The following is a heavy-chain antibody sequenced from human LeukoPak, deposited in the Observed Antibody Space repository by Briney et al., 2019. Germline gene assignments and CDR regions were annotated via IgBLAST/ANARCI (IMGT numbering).Heavy chain of an antibody. CDR3: ARGPRITIFGVVMANDAFDI. V-gene: IGHV1-2*02. CDR1: GYTFTGYY. CDR2: INPKSGGK. J-gene: IGHJ3*02. Sequence: ASVKVSCKASGYTFTGYYMHWVRQAPGQGLEWMGWINPKSGGKVYAQKFQGRVTMTRDKSSSTAYMELSRVRFDDTVVYYCARGPRITIFGVVMANDAFDIWGQGTMVTVSS. D-gene: IGHD3-3*01.